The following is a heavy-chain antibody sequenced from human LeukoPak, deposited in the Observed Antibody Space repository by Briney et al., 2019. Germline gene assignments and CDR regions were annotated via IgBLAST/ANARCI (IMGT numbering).Heavy chain of an antibody. D-gene: IGHD3-10*01. V-gene: IGHV3-66*04. CDR2: MYSGGDT. CDR3: ASQGGITIVRAVPAFGY. Sequence: GGSLRLSCAASGFTVSANHMNWVRQVPGKGLDWVSVMYSGGDTYYADSVKGRFTFLRDNSKNTLYLQMNSLRPEDTAVYYCASQGGITIVRAVPAFGYWGQGTLVTVSS. CDR1: GFTVSANH. J-gene: IGHJ4*02.